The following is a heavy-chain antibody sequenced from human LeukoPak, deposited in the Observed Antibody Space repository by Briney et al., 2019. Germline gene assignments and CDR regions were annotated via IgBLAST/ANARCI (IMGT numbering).Heavy chain of an antibody. J-gene: IGHJ4*02. CDR2: FDPEDGET. D-gene: IGHD6-6*01. CDR3: ATEEYSSSSFDY. CDR1: GYTLTELS. Sequence: ASVKVSCKVSGYTLTELSMHWVRQAPGKGLEGMGGFDPEDGETIYAQKFQGRVTMTEDTSTGTAYMELSSLRSEDTAVYYCATEEYSSSSFDYWGQGTLVTVSS. V-gene: IGHV1-24*01.